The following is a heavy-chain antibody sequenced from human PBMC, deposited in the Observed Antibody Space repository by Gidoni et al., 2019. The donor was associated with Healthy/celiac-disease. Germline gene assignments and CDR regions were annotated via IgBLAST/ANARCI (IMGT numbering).Heavy chain of an antibody. V-gene: IGHV3-15*01. J-gene: IGHJ5*02. CDR2: IKSKTDGGTT. CDR3: TTGGDIVVVPAANRVDP. Sequence: EVQLVESGGGLVKPGGSLRLSCAASGFTFSNAWMSWVRQAPGKGLECVGRIKSKTDGGTTDYAAPVKGRFTISRDDSKNTLYLQMNSLKTEDTAVYYCTTGGDIVVVPAANRVDPWGQGTLVTVSS. D-gene: IGHD2-2*01. CDR1: GFTFSNAW.